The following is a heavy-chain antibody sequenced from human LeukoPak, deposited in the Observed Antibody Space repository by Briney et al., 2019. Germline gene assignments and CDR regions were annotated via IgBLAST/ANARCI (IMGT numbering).Heavy chain of an antibody. J-gene: IGHJ4*02. D-gene: IGHD1-1*01. Sequence: ASVKVSCKASGYTFTNYGISWVRQAPGQGLEWMGWISTYNGNTNYAQRLQGRVTMTTDTSTSTAYMELRSLGSDDTAVYYCARDFQLGPYYFDYWGQGTLVTVSS. CDR3: ARDFQLGPYYFDY. CDR1: GYTFTNYG. V-gene: IGHV1-18*01. CDR2: ISTYNGNT.